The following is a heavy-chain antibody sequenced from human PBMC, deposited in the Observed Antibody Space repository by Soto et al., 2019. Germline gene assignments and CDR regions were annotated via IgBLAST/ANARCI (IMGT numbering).Heavy chain of an antibody. CDR1: GGTFSSYG. J-gene: IGHJ6*02. D-gene: IGHD2-2*01. V-gene: IGHV1-69*01. CDR2: IIPIFGTT. CDR3: ARDCTTTSCYGGGMDV. Sequence: QVQLVQSGAEVKKPGSSVKVSCKASGGTFSSYGITWVRQAPGQGLEWMGGIIPIFGTTNYARKFQGRVTVTADESTSTAYMELSSLKSEDTAVYLCARDCTTTSCYGGGMDVWGQGTTVTVSS.